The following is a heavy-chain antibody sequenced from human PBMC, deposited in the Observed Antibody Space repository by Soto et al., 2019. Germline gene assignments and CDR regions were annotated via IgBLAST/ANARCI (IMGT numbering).Heavy chain of an antibody. Sequence: VQLVQSGAEVKRPGASVNVSGKASGYTFTILDISWVRQASGQGLEWMGWMNPNSDTGFAQKFQGRVTLTRDTSIHTVYMELSSLRFEDTAVYYCARYQEAACFTSSGQGTPVTVSS. CDR1: GYTFTILD. D-gene: IGHD6-13*01. J-gene: IGHJ5*02. CDR3: ARYQEAACFTS. V-gene: IGHV1-8*01. CDR2: MNPNSDT.